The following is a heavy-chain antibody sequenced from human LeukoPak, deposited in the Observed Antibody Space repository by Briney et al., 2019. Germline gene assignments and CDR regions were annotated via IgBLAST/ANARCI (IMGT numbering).Heavy chain of an antibody. J-gene: IGHJ4*02. CDR1: GASISHYY. V-gene: IGHV4-4*09. CDR3: ARYGGPNFDY. Sequence: SETLSLTCTVSGASISHYYWSWLRQPPGKGPEWIGYIFSNGSTNYNPSLKSRVTISLDTSRNQFPLKLSSVTAADTAVYYCARYGGPNFDYWGQGTLVTVSS. CDR2: IFSNGST. D-gene: IGHD4/OR15-4a*01.